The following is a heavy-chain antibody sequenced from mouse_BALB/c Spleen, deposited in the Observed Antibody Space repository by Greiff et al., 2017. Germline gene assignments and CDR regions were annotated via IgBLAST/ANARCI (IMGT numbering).Heavy chain of an antibody. Sequence: EVKLVESGGDLVKPGGSLKLSCAASGFTFSSYGMSWVRQTPDKRLEWVATISSGGSYTYYPDSVKGRFTISRDNAKNTLYLQMSSLKSEDTAMYYCARAERAWFAYWGQGTLVTVSA. J-gene: IGHJ3*01. CDR1: GFTFSSYG. CDR3: ARAERAWFAY. V-gene: IGHV5-6*02. CDR2: ISSGGSYT.